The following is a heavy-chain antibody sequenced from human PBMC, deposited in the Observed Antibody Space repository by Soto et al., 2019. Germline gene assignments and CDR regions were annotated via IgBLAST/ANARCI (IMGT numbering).Heavy chain of an antibody. CDR1: GFTFSDYY. CDR2: ISSSSSYT. Sequence: PGGSLRLSCAASGFTFSDYYMSWIRQAPGKGLEWVSYISSSSSYTNYADSVKGRFTISRDNAKNSLYLQMNSLRAEDTAVYYCARVRGSGSYYPRWFDPWGQGTLVTVSS. D-gene: IGHD3-10*01. CDR3: ARVRGSGSYYPRWFDP. J-gene: IGHJ5*02. V-gene: IGHV3-11*05.